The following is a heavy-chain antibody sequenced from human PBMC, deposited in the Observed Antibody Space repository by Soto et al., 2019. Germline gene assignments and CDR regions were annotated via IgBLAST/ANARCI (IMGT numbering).Heavy chain of an antibody. CDR3: ARVPVAVAATEDYYGLDV. D-gene: IGHD2-15*01. Sequence: LSLTCSVSGVSITSYYWSWIRQSAGGGLEWMGRINTDGLSTYSPSFKSRLTMSLDTSKNQVSLRLISVTAADTAVYFCARVPVAVAATEDYYGLDVWGQGTTVTVSS. V-gene: IGHV4-4*07. CDR1: GVSITSYY. J-gene: IGHJ6*02. CDR2: INTDGLS.